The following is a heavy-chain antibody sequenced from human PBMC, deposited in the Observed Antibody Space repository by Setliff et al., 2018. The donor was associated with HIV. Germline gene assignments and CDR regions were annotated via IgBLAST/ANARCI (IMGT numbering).Heavy chain of an antibody. CDR3: ARDRESSSWYYYYYYAMDV. V-gene: IGHV4-59*11. CDR2: FYYSGST. CDR1: GDSISSQF. J-gene: IGHJ6*02. Sequence: PSETLSLTCTVSGDSISSQFWNWIRQSPGKRREGIGNFYYSGSTNYNLSLKSRVTITVDTSKNQFPLKLSSVTAADTAVYYCARDRESSSWYYYYYYAMDVGGQGTTVTGAS. D-gene: IGHD6-13*01.